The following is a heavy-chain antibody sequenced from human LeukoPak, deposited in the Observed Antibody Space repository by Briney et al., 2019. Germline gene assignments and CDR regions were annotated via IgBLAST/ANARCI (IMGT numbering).Heavy chain of an antibody. CDR1: GYTFTSYD. CDR2: MNPNSGNT. CDR3: ARGSLGCYSSSWYGGNWFDP. D-gene: IGHD6-13*01. V-gene: IGHV1-8*01. J-gene: IGHJ5*02. Sequence: ASVKVSCKASGYTFTSYDINWVRQATGQGLEWMGWMNPNSGNTGYAQKFQGRVTMTRNTSISTAYMELSSLRSEDTAVYYCARGSLGCYSSSWYGGNWFDPWGQGTLVTVSS.